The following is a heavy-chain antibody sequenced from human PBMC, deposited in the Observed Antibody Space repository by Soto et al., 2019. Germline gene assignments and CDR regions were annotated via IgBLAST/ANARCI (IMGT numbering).Heavy chain of an antibody. J-gene: IGHJ4*01. CDR2: INAGNGNT. D-gene: IGHD3-10*01. CDR1: GYTFTSYA. Sequence: QVQLVQAGAEVKKPGASVKVSCKASGYTFTSYAMHWVRQAPGQRLEWMGWINAGNGNTKDSQKFQGRVTITRDTSASTAYMELSRRRSEDTAVYCGARAMGWGGGAVGPCDYWGHGTLVTVSS. V-gene: IGHV1-3*01. CDR3: ARAMGWGGGAVGPCDY.